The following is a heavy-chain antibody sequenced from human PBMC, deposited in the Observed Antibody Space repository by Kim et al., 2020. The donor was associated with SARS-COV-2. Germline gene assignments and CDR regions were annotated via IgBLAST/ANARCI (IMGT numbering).Heavy chain of an antibody. CDR2: ISYDGSNK. D-gene: IGHD3-22*01. J-gene: IGHJ4*02. V-gene: IGHV3-30*04. Sequence: GGSLRLSCAASGFTFSSYAMHWVRQAPGKGLEWVAFISYDGSNKYYADSVKGRFTISRDNSKNTLYLQMNSLRAEDTAVYYCARKTSSSGYYYLDYWGQGTLVTVSS. CDR3: ARKTSSSGYYYLDY. CDR1: GFTFSSYA.